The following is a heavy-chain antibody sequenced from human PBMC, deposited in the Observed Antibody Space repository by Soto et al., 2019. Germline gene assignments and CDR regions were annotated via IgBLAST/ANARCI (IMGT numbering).Heavy chain of an antibody. V-gene: IGHV3-48*03. D-gene: IGHD3-10*01. CDR3: ATRSGGGGAFDF. J-gene: IGHJ3*01. CDR2: ISSSGSTT. CDR1: GFTFYTYE. Sequence: EVQLVESGGGLVQPGGSLRLSCAASGFTFYTYEMNWVRQAPGKGLEWVSYISSSGSTTYYADSVKGRFTISRDNAKNALYLQMNSLRAEHTAIYYCATRSGGGGAFDFWGQGTMVTVSS.